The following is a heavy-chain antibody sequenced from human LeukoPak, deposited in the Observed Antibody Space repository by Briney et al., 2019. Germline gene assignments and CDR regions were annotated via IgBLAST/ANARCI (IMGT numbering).Heavy chain of an antibody. V-gene: IGHV4-59*01. Sequence: PSETLSLTCTVSGGSISSYYWSWIRQPPGKGLEWIGYIYYSGSTNYNPSLKSRVTISVDTSKNQFSLKLSSVTAADTAVYYRARTRDYGDYYRLDYWGQGTLVTVSS. J-gene: IGHJ4*02. CDR1: GGSISSYY. CDR2: IYYSGST. D-gene: IGHD4-17*01. CDR3: ARTRDYGDYYRLDY.